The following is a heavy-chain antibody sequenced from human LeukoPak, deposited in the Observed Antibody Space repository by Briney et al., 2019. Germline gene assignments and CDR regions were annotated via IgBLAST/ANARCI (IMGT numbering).Heavy chain of an antibody. D-gene: IGHD5-12*01. V-gene: IGHV3-48*02. CDR3: ASPHSGYG. J-gene: IGHJ4*02. CDR2: ITGSGSGI. Sequence: GGSLRLSCAASEFTFSNYSMNRVRQAPGQGLQWVSYITGSGSGIHYADSVKGRFTISRDNAKNTVYLQMNSLRDEDTAVYYCASPHSGYGWGQGTLVTVSS. CDR1: EFTFSNYS.